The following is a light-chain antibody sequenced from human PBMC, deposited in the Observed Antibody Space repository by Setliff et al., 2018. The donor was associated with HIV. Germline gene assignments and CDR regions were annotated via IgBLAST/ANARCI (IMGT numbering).Light chain of an antibody. CDR1: NSDIGGYDY. CDR3: SSYTSSGTRCV. J-gene: IGLJ1*01. CDR2: EVS. V-gene: IGLV2-14*01. Sequence: QSALTQPASVSGSPGQSITISCTGTNSDIGGYDYVYGYQQQPGKAPKLMIYEVSGRPSGVSYRFSGAKSGTTASLTISGLQTEDEADYFCSSYTSSGTRCVVGTGTKVTV.